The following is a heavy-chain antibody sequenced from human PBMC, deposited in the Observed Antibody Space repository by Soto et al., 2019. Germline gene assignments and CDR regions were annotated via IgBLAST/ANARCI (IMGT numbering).Heavy chain of an antibody. J-gene: IGHJ4*02. CDR2: IDNDGRIT. CDR1: GYTFSNYW. CDR3: GRDLGGASSN. Sequence: EVQLVESGGGLVQPGGSLRLSCAASGYTFSNYWMHWVRQAPGMGLVWVSRIDNDGRITNYADSVMGRFTISRDNAKDTLYLQMDSLRAEDTAVYYCGRDLGGASSNWGLGTLGTVSS. D-gene: IGHD3-16*01. V-gene: IGHV3-74*01.